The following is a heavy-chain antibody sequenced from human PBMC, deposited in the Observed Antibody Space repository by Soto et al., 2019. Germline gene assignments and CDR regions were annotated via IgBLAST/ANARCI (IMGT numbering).Heavy chain of an antibody. Sequence: QVQLVQSGAEVKKPGASVKVSCKASGYTFTSYDINWVRQATGQGLEWMGWMNPNSGNTGYAQKFQGRVTMTRHTSISTAYMELSSVRSEDTAVYYCARRTKRDRILDYWGQGTLVTVSS. CDR1: GYTFTSYD. D-gene: IGHD3-3*01. V-gene: IGHV1-8*01. CDR2: MNPNSGNT. CDR3: ARRTKRDRILDY. J-gene: IGHJ4*02.